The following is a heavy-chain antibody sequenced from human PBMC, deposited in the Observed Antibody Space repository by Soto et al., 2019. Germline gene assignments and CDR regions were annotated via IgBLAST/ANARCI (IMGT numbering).Heavy chain of an antibody. Sequence: QVQLVQSGAEVVKPGASVKVSCKASGYTFTTYTIHWVLQAPGQSLEWMGWITPDNGNTYFSQKFQGRVTFTRDTSASTAYMDQSSLTSEDTAIYYCAREPRNAVSFDYWGLVSLVTVSS. CDR2: ITPDNGNT. V-gene: IGHV1-3*01. D-gene: IGHD1-1*01. J-gene: IGHJ4*02. CDR3: AREPRNAVSFDY. CDR1: GYTFTTYT.